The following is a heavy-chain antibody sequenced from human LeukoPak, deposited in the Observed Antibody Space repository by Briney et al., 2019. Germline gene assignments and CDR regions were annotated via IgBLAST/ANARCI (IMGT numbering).Heavy chain of an antibody. Sequence: GGSLRLSCAASGFTFSSYAMHWVRQAPGKGLEWVAVISYDGSNKYYADSVKGRFTISRDNSKNTLYLQMNSLRAEDTAVYYCVRDYGGNHYFDYWGQGTLVTVSS. J-gene: IGHJ4*02. V-gene: IGHV3-30-3*01. D-gene: IGHD4-23*01. CDR2: ISYDGSNK. CDR1: GFTFSSYA. CDR3: VRDYGGNHYFDY.